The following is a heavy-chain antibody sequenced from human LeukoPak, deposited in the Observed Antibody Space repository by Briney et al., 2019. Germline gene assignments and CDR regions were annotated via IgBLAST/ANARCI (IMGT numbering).Heavy chain of an antibody. V-gene: IGHV4-59*03. CDR3: ATSRQASRLCSS. CDR2: IYDRGPA. D-gene: IGHD6-13*01. J-gene: IGHJ5*02. Sequence: PSETLSLTCTVSDDSISDYYRGWIRQPPGKGLEWIGCIYDRGPAHYNPSLQSRFTISVDRPKNQFFLNVTSLTAADTAVYYCATSRQASRLCSSWGQGTLVVVS. CDR1: DDSISDYY.